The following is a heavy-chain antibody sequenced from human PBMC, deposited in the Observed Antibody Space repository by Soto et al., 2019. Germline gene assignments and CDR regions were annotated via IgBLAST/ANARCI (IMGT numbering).Heavy chain of an antibody. D-gene: IGHD1-26*01. Sequence: PSETLSLTCTVSGGSISSGDYYWSWIRQPPGKGLEWIGYIYYSGSTYYNPSLKSRVTISVDTSKNQFSLKLSSVTAADTAVYYCASYSGSYSEVWWFDPWGQGTLVTVSS. CDR1: GGSISSGDYY. CDR3: ASYSGSYSEVWWFDP. J-gene: IGHJ5*02. CDR2: IYYSGST. V-gene: IGHV4-30-4*01.